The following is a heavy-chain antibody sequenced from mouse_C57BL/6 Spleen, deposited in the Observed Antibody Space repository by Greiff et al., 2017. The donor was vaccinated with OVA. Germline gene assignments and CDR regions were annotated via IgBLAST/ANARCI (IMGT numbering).Heavy chain of an antibody. V-gene: IGHV5-17*01. CDR3: ARDDDYAMDY. Sequence: EVQVVESGGGLVKPGGSLKLSCAASGFTFSDYGMHWVRQAPEKGLEWVAYISSGSGTIYYAETVKGRVTFSRDNAKNTLFLHMTSLRSEDTAMYYGARDDDYAMDYWGQGTSVTVSS. D-gene: IGHD2-12*01. CDR2: ISSGSGTI. J-gene: IGHJ4*01. CDR1: GFTFSDYG.